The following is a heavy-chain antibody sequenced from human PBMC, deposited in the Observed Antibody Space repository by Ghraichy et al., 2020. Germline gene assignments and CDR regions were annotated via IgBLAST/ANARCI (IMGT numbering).Heavy chain of an antibody. CDR2: INPSGGST. J-gene: IGHJ6*03. CDR1: GYTFTSYY. CDR3: AREGVEIGYCSSTSCYNYYYYYMDV. V-gene: IGHV1-46*01. Sequence: ASVKVSCKASGYTFTSYYMHWVRQAPGQGLEWMGIINPSGGSTSYAQKFQGRVTMTRDTSTSTVYMELSSLRSEDTAVYYCAREGVEIGYCSSTSCYNYYYYYMDVWGKGTTVTVSS. D-gene: IGHD2-2*02.